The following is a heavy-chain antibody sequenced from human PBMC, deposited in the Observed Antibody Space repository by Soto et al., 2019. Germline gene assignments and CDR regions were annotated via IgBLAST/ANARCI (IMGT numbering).Heavy chain of an antibody. Sequence: VQLVESGGGVVQPGRSLRLSCAASGFTFSDDAMHWVRQAPGKGLEWVAVVSHDGRNTHYADPVKGRFTISRESSKNTVSLEMTSLRAEDTAVYYCAKGGRQWLVTSDFNYWGQGALVTVSS. V-gene: IGHV3-30*18. D-gene: IGHD6-19*01. CDR3: AKGGRQWLVTSDFNY. CDR1: GFTFSDDA. CDR2: VSHDGRNT. J-gene: IGHJ4*02.